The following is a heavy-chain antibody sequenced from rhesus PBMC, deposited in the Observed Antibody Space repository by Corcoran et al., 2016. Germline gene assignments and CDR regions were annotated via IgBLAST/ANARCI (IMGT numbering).Heavy chain of an antibody. CDR1: GGSISSGYYY. V-gene: IGHV4-122*02. CDR2: ITYSGST. CDR3: ARPTYGSSSPFDY. J-gene: IGHJ4*01. Sequence: QVQLQESGPGLVKPSETLSLTCAVSGGSISSGYYYWSWIRPPPGKGLEWIGYITYSGSTSYNPSLKSRVTISRDTSKNQFSLKLSSVTAADTAVYYCARPTYGSSSPFDYWGQGVLVTVSS. D-gene: IGHD4-29*01.